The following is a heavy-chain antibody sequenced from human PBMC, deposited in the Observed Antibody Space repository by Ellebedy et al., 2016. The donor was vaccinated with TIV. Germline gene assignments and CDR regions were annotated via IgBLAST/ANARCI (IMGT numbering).Heavy chain of an antibody. V-gene: IGHV3-7*03. Sequence: GGSLRLPCAASGFTFSSYWMSWVRQAPGKGLEWVASIRQDGDEKSYVDSVKGRFIISRDNAKNSLYLQMSSLRAEDTAVYYCARDGGYCSGGTCYLVYWGQGTLVTVSS. CDR2: IRQDGDEK. J-gene: IGHJ4*02. D-gene: IGHD2-15*01. CDR1: GFTFSSYW. CDR3: ARDGGYCSGGTCYLVY.